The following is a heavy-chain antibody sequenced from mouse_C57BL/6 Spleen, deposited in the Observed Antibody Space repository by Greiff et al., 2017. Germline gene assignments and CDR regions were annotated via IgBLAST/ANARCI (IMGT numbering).Heavy chain of an antibody. CDR2: IDPETGGT. J-gene: IGHJ2*01. CDR1: GYTFTDYE. V-gene: IGHV1-15*01. CDR3: TRLGDSNFGYFDY. D-gene: IGHD2-5*01. Sequence: VQLQQSGAELVRPGASVTLSCKASGYTFTDYEMHWVKQTPVHGLEWIGAIDPETGGTAYNQKFKGKAILTADKSSSTAYMELRSLTSEDSAVYYCTRLGDSNFGYFDYWGQGTTLTVSS.